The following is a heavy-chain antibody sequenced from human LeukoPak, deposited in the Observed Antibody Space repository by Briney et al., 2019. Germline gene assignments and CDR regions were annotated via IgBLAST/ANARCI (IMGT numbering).Heavy chain of an antibody. Sequence: GGSLRLSCAASGFTFSSYDMHWVRQATGKGLEWVSAIGTAGDTYYPGSVKGRFTISRENAKNSLYLQMNSLRAGDTAVYYCARVMSWGNGFDYWGQGTLVTVSS. D-gene: IGHD3-16*01. CDR1: GFTFSSYD. V-gene: IGHV3-13*01. J-gene: IGHJ4*02. CDR3: ARVMSWGNGFDY. CDR2: IGTAGDT.